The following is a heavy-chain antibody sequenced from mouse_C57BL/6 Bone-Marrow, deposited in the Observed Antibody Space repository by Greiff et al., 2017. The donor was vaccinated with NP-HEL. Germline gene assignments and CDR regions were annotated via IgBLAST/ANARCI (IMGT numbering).Heavy chain of an antibody. CDR2: IWSGGST. D-gene: IGHD3-2*02. J-gene: IGHJ3*01. V-gene: IGHV2-4*01. CDR3: AKGGSSGPFAY. CDR1: GFSLTSYG. Sequence: QVQLQQSGPGLVQPSQSLSITCTVSGFSLTSYGVHWVRQPPGKGLEWLGVIWSGGSTDYNAAFISRLSISKDNSKSQVFFKMNSLQADDTAIYYCAKGGSSGPFAYWGQGTLVTVSA.